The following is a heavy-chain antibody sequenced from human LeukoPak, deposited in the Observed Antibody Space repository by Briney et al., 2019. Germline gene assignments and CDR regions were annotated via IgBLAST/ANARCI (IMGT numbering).Heavy chain of an antibody. J-gene: IGHJ5*02. CDR1: GFTFSSYA. CDR3: ARDRSVSGWTRPVNWSDP. D-gene: IGHD6-19*01. V-gene: IGHV3-30-3*01. Sequence: GGSLRLSCAASGFTFSSYAMHWVRQAPGKGLEWVAVISYDGSNKYYADSVKGRFTISRDNSKNTLYLQMNSLRAEDTAVYYCARDRSVSGWTRPVNWSDPWGQGTLVTVSS. CDR2: ISYDGSNK.